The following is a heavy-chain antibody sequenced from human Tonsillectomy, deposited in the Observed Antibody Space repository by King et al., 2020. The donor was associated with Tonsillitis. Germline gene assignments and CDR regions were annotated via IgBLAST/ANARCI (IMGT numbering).Heavy chain of an antibody. CDR2: IYPGDSNT. J-gene: IGHJ4*02. CDR3: ARAFHLGSGTHYYFDF. Sequence: QLVQSGAEVKKPGESLRISCKGSGYNFARYWIGWARQMPGKGLQWMGFIYPGDSNTRYSPSFQGQVTISVDQSISTAYLQWNNLEASDTAMYYCARAFHLGSGTHYYFDFWGQGTLVTVSS. D-gene: IGHD3-10*01. CDR1: GYNFARYW. V-gene: IGHV5-51*01.